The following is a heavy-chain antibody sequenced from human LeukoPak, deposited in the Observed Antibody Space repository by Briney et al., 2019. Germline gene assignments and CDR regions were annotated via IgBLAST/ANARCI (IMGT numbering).Heavy chain of an antibody. CDR1: GGSFSGYY. J-gene: IGHJ6*03. Sequence: SETLSLTCAVYGGSFSGYYWSWIRQPPGKRLEWIGEINHSGSTNYNPSLKSRVTISVDTSKNQFSLKLSSVAAADTAVYYCARGVVVVPAAILGYYYYYYMDVWGKGTTVTVSS. V-gene: IGHV4-34*01. CDR2: INHSGST. CDR3: ARGVVVVPAAILGYYYYYYMDV. D-gene: IGHD2-2*02.